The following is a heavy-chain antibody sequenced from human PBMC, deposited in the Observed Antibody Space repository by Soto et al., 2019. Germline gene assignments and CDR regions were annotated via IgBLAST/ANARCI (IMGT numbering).Heavy chain of an antibody. CDR1: GDSISSSAW. CDR3: ARDYAGITGTTLV. Sequence: QVQLQESGPGLVKPSGTLSLTCAVSGDSISSSAWWTLVRQPPGKGLEWIGEIHHSGGPNYNPSLRSRVTLSIDNPTHPFSLKLSPVTAAARAVYYCARDYAGITGTTLVWGQGLLVTVSS. CDR2: IHHSGGP. V-gene: IGHV4-4*02. D-gene: IGHD1-20*01. J-gene: IGHJ4*02.